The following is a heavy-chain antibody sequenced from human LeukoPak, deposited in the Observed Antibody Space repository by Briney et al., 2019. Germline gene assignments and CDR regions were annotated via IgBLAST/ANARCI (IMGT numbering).Heavy chain of an antibody. CDR3: ARGIAVAGTGD. D-gene: IGHD6-19*01. CDR2: IYYSGST. V-gene: IGHV4-39*07. J-gene: IGHJ4*02. CDR1: GGSISSSSYY. Sequence: PSETLSLTCTVSGGSISSSSYYWGWIRQPPGKGLEWIGSIYYSGSTYYNPSLKSRVTISVDTSKNQFSLKLSSVTAADTAVYYCARGIAVAGTGDWGQGTLVTVSS.